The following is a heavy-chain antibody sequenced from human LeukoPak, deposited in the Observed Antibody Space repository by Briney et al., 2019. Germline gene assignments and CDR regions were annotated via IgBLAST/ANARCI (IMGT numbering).Heavy chain of an antibody. Sequence: GGSLRLSCAASGFTFSDYYMSWIRQAPGKGLEWFSYISSSGSTIYYADSVKGRFTNSRDNAKNSLYLQMNSLRAEDTAVYYCARRINSPFVDYWGQGTLVTVSS. CDR1: GFTFSDYY. CDR3: ARRINSPFVDY. D-gene: IGHD4-23*01. V-gene: IGHV3-11*01. CDR2: ISSSGSTI. J-gene: IGHJ4*02.